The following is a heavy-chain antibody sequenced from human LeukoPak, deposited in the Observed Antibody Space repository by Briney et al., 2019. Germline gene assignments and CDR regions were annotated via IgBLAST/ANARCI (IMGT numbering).Heavy chain of an antibody. CDR2: INTDGSSS. Sequence: GGSLRLSCGDSGFTFSSYWMHWVRQGPGQGLMWVSRINTDGSSSNYAGSVQGRFTISRDNAKNTLYLQMHRLRAEDTAVYYCARVYSYSDPMDHWGQGTLVIVSS. CDR3: ARVYSYSDPMDH. D-gene: IGHD1-26*01. J-gene: IGHJ4*02. V-gene: IGHV3-74*01. CDR1: GFTFSSYW.